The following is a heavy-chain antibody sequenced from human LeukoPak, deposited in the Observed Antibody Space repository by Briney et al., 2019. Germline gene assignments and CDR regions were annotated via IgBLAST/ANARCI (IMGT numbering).Heavy chain of an antibody. CDR3: AREGITMVRGVINNWFDP. CDR1: GYTFTGYY. Sequence: ASVKVSCKASGYTFTGYYMHWVRQAPGQGLEWMGWINPNSGGTNYAQKFQGRVTMTRDTSISTAYMELSRPRSDDTAVYYCAREGITMVRGVINNWFDPWGQGTLVTVSS. CDR2: INPNSGGT. J-gene: IGHJ5*02. V-gene: IGHV1-2*02. D-gene: IGHD3-10*01.